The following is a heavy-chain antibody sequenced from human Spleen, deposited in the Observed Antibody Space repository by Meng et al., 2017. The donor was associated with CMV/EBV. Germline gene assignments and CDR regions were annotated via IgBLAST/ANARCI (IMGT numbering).Heavy chain of an antibody. V-gene: IGHV1-46*04. CDR1: GYSFTSKY. J-gene: IGHJ5*02. CDR2: IDPSGGST. D-gene: IGHD3/OR15-3a*01. CDR3: ARDIGTAYHADWFDP. Sequence: ASVKVSCKTSGYSFTSKYIHWVRQAPGQGLEWMGIIDPSGGSTTYTQKLRGRVTMTRDTPTSTVYLELRSLTSEDTATYFCARDIGTAYHADWFDPWGQGTLVTVSS.